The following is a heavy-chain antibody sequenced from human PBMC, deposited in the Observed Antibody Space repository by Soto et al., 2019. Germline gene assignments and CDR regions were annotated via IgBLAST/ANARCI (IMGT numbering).Heavy chain of an antibody. J-gene: IGHJ5*02. V-gene: IGHV1-2*04. D-gene: IGHD2-2*01. Sequence: QVQLVQSGAEVKKPGASVKVSCKASGYTFTGYYMHWVRQAPGQGLEWMGWINPNSGGTNYAQKFQGWVTMTRDTSISKAYMELSRLRSDHTAVYYCARVLGYCISTSCSNWFDPWGQGTLVTVSS. CDR3: ARVLGYCISTSCSNWFDP. CDR1: GYTFTGYY. CDR2: INPNSGGT.